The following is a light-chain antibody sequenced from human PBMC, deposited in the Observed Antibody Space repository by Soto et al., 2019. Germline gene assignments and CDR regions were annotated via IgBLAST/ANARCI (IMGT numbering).Light chain of an antibody. V-gene: IGKV3-20*01. CDR3: QQYGSSPPYT. J-gene: IGKJ2*01. Sequence: EVVLTQSPGTLSLSPGESATLSCRAGQSVSNNYFAWYQQKPGQAPRLLIFGSSDRATGIPDRFSGSGSGTDFTLTISRLEPEDFAVYYCQQYGSSPPYTFGQGTKLEIK. CDR1: QSVSNNY. CDR2: GSS.